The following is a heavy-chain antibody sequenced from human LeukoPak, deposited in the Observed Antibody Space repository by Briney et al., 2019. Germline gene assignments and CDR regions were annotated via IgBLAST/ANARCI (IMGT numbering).Heavy chain of an antibody. CDR3: ARCLNRNCDY. D-gene: IGHD1-14*01. Sequence: GGSLRLSCAASGFTFSSYWMSWVRQAPGKGLEWVANIKQDGSEKYYVDSVKGRFTISRDNTKNTLYLQMNSLRDEDTAVYYCARCLNRNCDYWGQGTLVTVSS. J-gene: IGHJ4*02. V-gene: IGHV3-7*01. CDR2: IKQDGSEK. CDR1: GFTFSSYW.